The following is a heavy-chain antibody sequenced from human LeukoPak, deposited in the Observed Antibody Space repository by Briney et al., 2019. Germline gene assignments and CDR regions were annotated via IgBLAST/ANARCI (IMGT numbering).Heavy chain of an antibody. V-gene: IGHV3-23*01. J-gene: IGHJ4*02. CDR1: GFTFSSYG. CDR3: AKGRQWLVPEYFDY. D-gene: IGHD6-19*01. CDR2: ISGSGGST. Sequence: GGSLRLSCAASGFTFSSYGMHWVRQAPGKGLEWVSAISGSGGSTYYADSVKGRFTISRDNSKNTLYLQMNSLRAEDTAVYYCAKGRQWLVPEYFDYWGQGTLVTVSS.